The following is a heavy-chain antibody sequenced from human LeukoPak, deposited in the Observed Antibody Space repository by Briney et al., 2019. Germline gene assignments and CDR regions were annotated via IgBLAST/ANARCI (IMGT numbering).Heavy chain of an antibody. CDR1: GFNFSKND. Sequence: GGSLRLSCVASGFNFSKNDMHWVRQTTERGLEWVSAIGVGGDTYYADPVKGRFTISRENGKNSVYLQMNSLRAGDTAVYFCAKDFDYNGLRGEGGSFDCWGQGALVTVSS. J-gene: IGHJ4*02. D-gene: IGHD4-11*01. V-gene: IGHV3-13*01. CDR3: AKDFDYNGLRGEGGSFDC. CDR2: IGVGGDT.